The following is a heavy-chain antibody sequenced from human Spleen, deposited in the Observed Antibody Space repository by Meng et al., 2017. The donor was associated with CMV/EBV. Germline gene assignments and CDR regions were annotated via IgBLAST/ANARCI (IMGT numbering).Heavy chain of an antibody. V-gene: IGHV3-53*01. CDR2: IYRDTTT. J-gene: IGHJ5*02. CDR3: ATVRIAAALRWFDP. D-gene: IGHD6-13*01. Sequence: AASGFTVTNNYVTWVRQDPGKGLEWVSVIYRDTTTYYADSVKGRFAISRDDFKNTLYLQMNSLRVEDTAVYYCATVRIAAALRWFDPWGQGTLVTVSS. CDR1: GFTVTNNY.